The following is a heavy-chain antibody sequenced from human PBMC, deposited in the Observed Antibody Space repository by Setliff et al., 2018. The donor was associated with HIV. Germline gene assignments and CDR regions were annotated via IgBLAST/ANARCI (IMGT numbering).Heavy chain of an antibody. CDR1: GFSFSSYA. CDR3: ARDKQWLLQGDYFDY. CDR2: ISNDGSNQ. D-gene: IGHD6-19*01. J-gene: IGHJ4*02. V-gene: IGHV3-30*04. Sequence: GGSLRLSCAASGFSFSSYAMHWVRQAPGKGLEWVAAISNDGSNQDYADSVKGRFTISRDNSKNTLFLQLNSLRAEDTALYYCARDKQWLLQGDYFDYWGQGTLVTVSS.